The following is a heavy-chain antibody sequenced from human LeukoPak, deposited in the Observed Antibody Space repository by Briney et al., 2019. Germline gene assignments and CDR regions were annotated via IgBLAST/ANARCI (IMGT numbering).Heavy chain of an antibody. Sequence: GGSLRLSCAASGFTFSSYWMHWVRQAPGKGLVWVSRINTGGSSTSYADSVKGRFTISRDNAKNTLYLQMNSLRAEDTAVYYCARDRITMVRGVKRSPGFDPWGQGTLVTVSS. CDR1: GFTFSSYW. CDR2: INTGGSST. D-gene: IGHD3-10*01. CDR3: ARDRITMVRGVKRSPGFDP. J-gene: IGHJ5*02. V-gene: IGHV3-74*01.